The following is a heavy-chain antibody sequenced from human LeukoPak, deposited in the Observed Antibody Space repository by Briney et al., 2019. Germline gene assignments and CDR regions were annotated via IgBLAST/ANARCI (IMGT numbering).Heavy chain of an antibody. Sequence: SGGSLRLSCAASGFTFSTYSMNWVRQAPGKGLEWVSFISSSSEYIYYANSVKGRFSISRDNSKNTLYLQMNSLRAEDTAVYFCARGPPMYSYGSSAYHYDYFEYWGQGTLVTVSS. CDR1: GFTFSTYS. V-gene: IGHV3-21*01. J-gene: IGHJ4*02. D-gene: IGHD3-22*01. CDR3: ARGPPMYSYGSSAYHYDYFEY. CDR2: ISSSSEYI.